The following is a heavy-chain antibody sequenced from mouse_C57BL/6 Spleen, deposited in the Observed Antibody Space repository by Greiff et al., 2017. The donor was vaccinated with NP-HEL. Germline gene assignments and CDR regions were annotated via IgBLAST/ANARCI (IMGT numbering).Heavy chain of an antibody. CDR1: GFTFSDYG. Sequence: EVMLVESGGGLVQPGGSLKLSCAASGFTFSDYGMAWVRQAPRKGPEWVAFLSNLAYSIYYADPVTGRFTISRENAKNTLYLEMSSLRSEDTAMYYCARIYYDYEGWYFDVWGTGTTVTVSS. CDR2: LSNLAYSI. J-gene: IGHJ1*03. CDR3: ARIYYDYEGWYFDV. D-gene: IGHD2-4*01. V-gene: IGHV5-15*01.